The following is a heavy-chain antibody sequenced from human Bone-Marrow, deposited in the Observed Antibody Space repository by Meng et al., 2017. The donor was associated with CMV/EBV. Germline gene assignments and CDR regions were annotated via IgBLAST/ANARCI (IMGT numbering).Heavy chain of an antibody. CDR3: AAEMYSGSYYFDY. CDR2: IVVGSGNT. CDR1: GFTFTSSA. D-gene: IGHD1-26*01. J-gene: IGHJ4*02. Sequence: SVKVSCKASGFTFTSSAVQWVRQARGQRLGWIGWIVVGSGNTNYAQKFRERVTITRDMSTSTAYMELSSLRSEDTAVYYCAAEMYSGSYYFDYWGQGTLVTVSS. V-gene: IGHV1-58*01.